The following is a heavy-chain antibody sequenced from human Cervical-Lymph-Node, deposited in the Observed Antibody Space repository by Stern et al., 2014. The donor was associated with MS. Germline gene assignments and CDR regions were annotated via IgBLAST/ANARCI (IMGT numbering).Heavy chain of an antibody. J-gene: IGHJ5*02. CDR1: GYNFTNQW. V-gene: IGHV5-51*01. CDR2: IYPGDSDT. CDR3: ATHPVGP. Sequence: EVQLVESGAEVKKPGESLKISCKTSGYNFTNQWIAWVRHRPGKGLEFMGIIYPGDSDTRYNPSFQGQVTISADKSINTAYLQWRSLKASDTAMYYCATHPVGPWGQGTLVTVSS.